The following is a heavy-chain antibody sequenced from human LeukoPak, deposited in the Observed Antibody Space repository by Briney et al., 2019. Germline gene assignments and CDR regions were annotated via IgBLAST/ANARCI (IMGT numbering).Heavy chain of an antibody. J-gene: IGHJ4*02. Sequence: GGSLRLSCAASGFTFSSYGMHWVRQAPGKGLEWVAFIRYDGSNKYYADSVKGRFTISRDNPKNTLYLQMNSLRSDDTAVYYCARGYCSGGSCNFDYWGQGTLVTVSS. CDR3: ARGYCSGGSCNFDY. CDR1: GFTFSSYG. D-gene: IGHD2-15*01. CDR2: IRYDGSNK. V-gene: IGHV3-30*02.